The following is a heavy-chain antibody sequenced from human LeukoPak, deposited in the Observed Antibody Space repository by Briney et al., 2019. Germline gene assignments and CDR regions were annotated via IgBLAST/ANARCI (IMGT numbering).Heavy chain of an antibody. J-gene: IGHJ4*02. CDR3: ARAKGVSTGYRPTDY. CDR1: GFTFGDYA. D-gene: IGHD3-22*01. CDR2: IWYDGSNR. Sequence: GGSLRLSRTASGFTFGDYAMSWFRQAPGKGLEWVAVIWYDGSNRYYADPVKGRFTVSRDNSKNTLYPQMNSLRAEDTAVYYCARAKGVSTGYRPTDYWGQGTLVTVSS. V-gene: IGHV3-33*01.